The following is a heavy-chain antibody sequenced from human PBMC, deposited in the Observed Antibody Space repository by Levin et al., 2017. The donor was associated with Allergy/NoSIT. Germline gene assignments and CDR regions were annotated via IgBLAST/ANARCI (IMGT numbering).Heavy chain of an antibody. J-gene: IGHJ4*02. CDR3: ARDLRIWRFYFDY. V-gene: IGHV3-11*01. CDR1: GFTFSDYY. CDR2: ISSSGSTI. Sequence: GESLKISCAASGFTFSDYYMSWIRQAPGKGLEWVSYISSSGSTIYYADSVKGRFTISRDNAKNSLYLQMNSLRAEDTAVYYCARDLRIWRFYFDYWGQGTLVTVSS. D-gene: IGHD2/OR15-2a*01.